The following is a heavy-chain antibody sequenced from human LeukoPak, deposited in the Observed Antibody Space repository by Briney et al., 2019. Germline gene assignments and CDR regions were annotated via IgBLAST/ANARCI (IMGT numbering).Heavy chain of an antibody. Sequence: SETLSLTCAVYGGSFSAYYWSWIRQPPGKGLEWIGGINQSGITNYNPSLKSRVTISADTSKNQFSLKLSSVTAADTAVYYCARERGKDLSPRLRRPQYFDYWGQGTLLTVSS. D-gene: IGHD1-1*01. CDR3: ARERGKDLSPRLRRPQYFDY. CDR1: GGSFSAYY. CDR2: INQSGIT. V-gene: IGHV4-34*01. J-gene: IGHJ4*02.